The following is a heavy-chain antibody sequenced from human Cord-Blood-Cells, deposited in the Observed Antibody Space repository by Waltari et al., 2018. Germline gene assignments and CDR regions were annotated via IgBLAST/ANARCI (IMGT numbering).Heavy chain of an antibody. V-gene: IGHV4-34*01. CDR3: ARGDYYDSSGYYSAFDI. J-gene: IGHJ3*02. CDR1: GGSFSGYY. CDR2: INHSGST. Sequence: QVQLQQWGAGLLKPSEHLSPTCAVYGGSFSGYYLSRTRPPPGKGLAWIGEINHSGSTNYNPSLKSRVTISVDTSKNQFSLKLSSVTAADTAVYYCARGDYYDSSGYYSAFDIWGQGTMVTVSS. D-gene: IGHD3-22*01.